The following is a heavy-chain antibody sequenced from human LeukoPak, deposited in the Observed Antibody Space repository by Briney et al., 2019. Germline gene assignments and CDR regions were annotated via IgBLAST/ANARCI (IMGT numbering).Heavy chain of an antibody. V-gene: IGHV3-23*01. D-gene: IGHD6-19*01. CDR2: LSNSGGSGGTT. Sequence: GGSLRLSCAASGFTFSTYATSWVRQAPGKGLEWVSALSNSGGSGGTTYFADSVKGRFSISRDNSKSTLYLQLSSLTAEDTAVYYCAKTTIGYSSGRYPGWPVDYWGQGTLVTVSS. CDR1: GFTFSTYA. CDR3: AKTTIGYSSGRYPGWPVDY. J-gene: IGHJ4*02.